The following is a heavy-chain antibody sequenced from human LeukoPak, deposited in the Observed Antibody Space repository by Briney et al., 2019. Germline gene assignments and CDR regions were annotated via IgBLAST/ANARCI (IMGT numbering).Heavy chain of an antibody. CDR1: KFIFSSYS. CDR3: ARDREAKARIGGMDV. CDR2: ISESSSYT. D-gene: IGHD5-12*01. Sequence: GGSLRLSCAASKFIFSSYSMNWVRQAPGKGLEWASYISESSSYTYYADSVKGRFTISRDNAKNSLYLQMNSLRAEDTAIYYCARDREAKARIGGMDVWGQGTTVIVS. J-gene: IGHJ6*02. V-gene: IGHV3-21*06.